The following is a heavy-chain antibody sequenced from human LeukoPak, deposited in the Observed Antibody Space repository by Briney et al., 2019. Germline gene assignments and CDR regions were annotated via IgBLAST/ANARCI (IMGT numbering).Heavy chain of an antibody. V-gene: IGHV4-30-4*01. D-gene: IGHD3-22*01. CDR1: GGSISSGDYY. CDR2: IYYSGST. CDR3: ARVGITMIVVSYAFDI. Sequence: PSETLSLTCTVSGGSISSGDYYWSWIRQPPGKGLEWIGYIYYSGSTYYNPSLKSRVTISVDTSKNQFSLKLSSVTAADTAVYYCARVGITMIVVSYAFDIWGQGTMVTVSS. J-gene: IGHJ3*02.